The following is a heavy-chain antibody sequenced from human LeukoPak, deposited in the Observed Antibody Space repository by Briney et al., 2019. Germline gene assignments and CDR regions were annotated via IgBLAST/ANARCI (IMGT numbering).Heavy chain of an antibody. CDR2: IRSKANSYAT. D-gene: IGHD3-22*01. CDR1: GFTFSGSA. V-gene: IGHV3-73*01. CDR3: TRAYYDSSGYYSHFDY. J-gene: IGHJ4*02. Sequence: GGSLRLSCAASGFTFSGSAMHWVRQASGKGLEWVGRIRSKANSYATAYAASVKGRFTISRDDSKNTSYLQMNSLKTEDTAVYYCTRAYYDSSGYYSHFDYWGREPWSPSPQ.